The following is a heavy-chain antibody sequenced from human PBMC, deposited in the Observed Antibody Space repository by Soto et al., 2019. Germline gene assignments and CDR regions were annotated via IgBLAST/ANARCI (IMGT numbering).Heavy chain of an antibody. CDR1: GFTLSSYG. D-gene: IGHD3-3*01. CDR2: IWYDGSNK. Sequence: QVQLVESVGGVVLPGRSLRLSCAASGFTLSSYGMHWVRQAPGKGLEWVAVIWYDGSNKYYADSVKGRFTISRDNSKNTLYLQMNSLRAEDTAVYYCATEIRFLEWLLLFDWGQGTLVTVSS. J-gene: IGHJ4*02. V-gene: IGHV3-33*01. CDR3: ATEIRFLEWLLLFD.